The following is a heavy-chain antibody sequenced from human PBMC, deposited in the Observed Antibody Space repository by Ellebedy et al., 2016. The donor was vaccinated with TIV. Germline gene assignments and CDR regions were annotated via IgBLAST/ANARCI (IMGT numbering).Heavy chain of an antibody. J-gene: IGHJ5*02. V-gene: IGHV4-39*01. Sequence: SETLSLTXTVSGGSISSSSYYWGWIRQPPGKGLEWIGSIYYSGSTYYNPSLKSRVTISVDTSKNQFSLKLSSVTAADTAVYYCARQVDKDRGVINWFDPWGQGTLVTVSS. D-gene: IGHD3-10*01. CDR2: IYYSGST. CDR3: ARQVDKDRGVINWFDP. CDR1: GGSISSSSYY.